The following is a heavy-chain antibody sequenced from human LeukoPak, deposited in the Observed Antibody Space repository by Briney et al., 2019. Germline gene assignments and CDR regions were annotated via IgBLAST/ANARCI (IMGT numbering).Heavy chain of an antibody. Sequence: SETLSLTCTVSGGSISSSSYYWGWIRQPPGKGLEWIGSIYYSGSTYYNPSLKSRVTISVDTSKNQFSLKLSSVTAADTAVYYCAREGVRQWLVFDYWGQGTLVTVSS. J-gene: IGHJ4*02. V-gene: IGHV4-39*07. CDR2: IYYSGST. CDR3: AREGVRQWLVFDY. CDR1: GGSISSSSYY. D-gene: IGHD6-19*01.